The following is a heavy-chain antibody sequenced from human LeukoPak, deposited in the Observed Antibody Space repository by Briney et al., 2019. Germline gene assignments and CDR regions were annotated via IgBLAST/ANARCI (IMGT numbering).Heavy chain of an antibody. V-gene: IGHV4-61*02. Sequence: PSQTLSLTCTVSGGSISSGSYYWSWIRQPAGKGLEWIGRIYTSGSTNYNPSLKSRVTVSVDTSKNQFSLKLSSVTAADTAVYYCARVPKDYVWGSYRQDAFDIWGQGTMVTVSS. CDR1: GGSISSGSYY. D-gene: IGHD3-16*02. CDR3: ARVPKDYVWGSYRQDAFDI. CDR2: IYTSGST. J-gene: IGHJ3*02.